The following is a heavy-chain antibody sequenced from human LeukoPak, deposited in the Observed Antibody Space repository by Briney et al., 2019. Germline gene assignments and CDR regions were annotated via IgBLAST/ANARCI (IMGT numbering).Heavy chain of an antibody. CDR3: AREREGRVVTWAFDI. V-gene: IGHV3-11*01. CDR1: GFTFSDWW. CDR2: ISPSDSSI. Sequence: PGGSLRLSCAASGFTFSDWWLSWIRQAPGKGLEWVSYISPSDSSIYYADSVKGRFTISRDNAKNSLYLQMNSLRADDTAVYYCAREREGRVVTWAFDIWGQGTMVTVSS. D-gene: IGHD4-23*01. J-gene: IGHJ3*02.